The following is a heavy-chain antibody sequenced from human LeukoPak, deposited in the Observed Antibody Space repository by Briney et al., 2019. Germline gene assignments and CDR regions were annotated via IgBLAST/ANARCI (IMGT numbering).Heavy chain of an antibody. CDR2: IIPIFGTA. CDR3: ARIAAAGLNWFDP. CDR1: GGTFSSYA. J-gene: IGHJ5*02. V-gene: IGHV1-69*13. D-gene: IGHD6-13*01. Sequence: SVKVSCKASGGTFSSYAISWVRQAPGQGLEWMGGIIPIFGTANYAQKFQGRVTITADESTSTAYMELSSLRSEDTAVYYCARIAAAGLNWFDPWGQGTLVTVSS.